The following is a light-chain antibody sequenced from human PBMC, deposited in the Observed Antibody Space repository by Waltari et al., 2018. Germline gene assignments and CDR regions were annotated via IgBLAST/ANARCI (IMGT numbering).Light chain of an antibody. Sequence: QSALTQPRSVSGSPGQSVTISCTGTSSDVGGYNYVSWYQQHPGKAPKLMIYDVSKRPSGVPSRFSGSKSGIAASLTITALKDEDEADYFCCSYARSYNVFGAGTKVTVL. CDR1: SSDVGGYNY. CDR3: CSYARSYNV. V-gene: IGLV2-11*01. CDR2: DVS. J-gene: IGLJ1*01.